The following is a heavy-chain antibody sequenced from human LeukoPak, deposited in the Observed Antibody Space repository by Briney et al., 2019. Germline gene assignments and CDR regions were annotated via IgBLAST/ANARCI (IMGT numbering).Heavy chain of an antibody. J-gene: IGHJ4*02. Sequence: GGSLRLSCAASEFTFSNYAMSWVRQAPGKGLEWVSAINDSGGSTYYADSVKGRFTISRDNSKNTLYLQMNSLRAEDTALYYCAKASTYYYGSGSYRDYWGQGTLVTVSS. CDR2: INDSGGST. CDR3: AKASTYYYGSGSYRDY. D-gene: IGHD3-10*01. V-gene: IGHV3-23*01. CDR1: EFTFSNYA.